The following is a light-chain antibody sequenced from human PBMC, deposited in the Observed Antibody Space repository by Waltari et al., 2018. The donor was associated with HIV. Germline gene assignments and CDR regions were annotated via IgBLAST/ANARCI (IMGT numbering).Light chain of an antibody. Sequence: QTALTHPPSVSGSPGQSVTITCTGTSSDVGSYYRISWYQQPPGTAPKLMIYEVGNRSSGFPHRFSGSNSGNTSPLTIAGLQAEDEAYYYCNSYTSSSTLVFGGGTKLTVL. CDR3: NSYTSSSTLV. CDR1: SSDVGSYYR. J-gene: IGLJ2*01. CDR2: EVG. V-gene: IGLV2-18*02.